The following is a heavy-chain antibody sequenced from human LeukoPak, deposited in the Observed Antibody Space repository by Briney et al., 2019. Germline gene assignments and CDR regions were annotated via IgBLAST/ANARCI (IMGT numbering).Heavy chain of an antibody. CDR3: ARESNIRFLEWLLHY. CDR2: IYYSGST. Sequence: PSQTLSLTCTVSGGSISSGDYYWSWIRQPPGKGLEWIGYIYYSGSTYYNPSLMSRVTISVDTSKNQFSLKLSSMTAADTAVYYCARESNIRFLEWLLHYWGQGTLVTVSS. D-gene: IGHD3-3*01. CDR1: GGSISSGDYY. J-gene: IGHJ4*02. V-gene: IGHV4-30-4*08.